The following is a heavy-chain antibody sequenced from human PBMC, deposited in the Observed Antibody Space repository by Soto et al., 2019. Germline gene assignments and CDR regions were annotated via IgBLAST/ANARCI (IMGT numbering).Heavy chain of an antibody. Sequence: QVQLVQPGTEVKKPGASVRVACKASGYTFSDSGITWVRQAHGQGLGLMGWISVYNGSKNYSQNFQGKFNMTTDTAPSTAYMELKRLRSYDTAVYYCARVDISLVYSTTTFDYWGQVTLVTVSS. J-gene: IGHJ4*02. D-gene: IGHD2-2*01. V-gene: IGHV1-18*01. CDR1: GYTFSDSG. CDR2: ISVYNGSK. CDR3: ARVDISLVYSTTTFDY.